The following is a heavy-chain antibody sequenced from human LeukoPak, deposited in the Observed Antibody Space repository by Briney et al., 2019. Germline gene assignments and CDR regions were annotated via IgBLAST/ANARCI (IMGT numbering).Heavy chain of an antibody. V-gene: IGHV3-23*01. J-gene: IGHJ4*02. Sequence: PGGSLRLACPASGFTFSSFAMSWVRQAPGKGLEWVAAISGSGGAPYHADSVRGRFTISRDNSKNTLYLQMNSLRVEDTAVHYCAKTGDTSGYYYHYDFWGQGTLVTVSS. CDR3: AKTGDTSGYYYHYDF. CDR1: GFTFSSFA. CDR2: ISGSGGAP. D-gene: IGHD3-22*01.